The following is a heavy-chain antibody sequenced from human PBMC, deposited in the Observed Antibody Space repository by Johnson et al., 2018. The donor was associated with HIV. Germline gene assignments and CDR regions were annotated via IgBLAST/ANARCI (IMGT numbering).Heavy chain of an antibody. V-gene: IGHV3-33*06. CDR2: IGYDGSNK. J-gene: IGHJ3*02. CDR1: GFTFSSYG. CDR3: AKESAFDI. Sequence: QVQLVESGGGVVQPGRSLRLSCAASGFTFSSYGMHWVRQAPGKGLEWVAVIGYDGSNKYYADSEGRFTISRDNSKNTLYLQMNSLRAEDTAVYYCAKESAFDIWGKGTMVTVSS.